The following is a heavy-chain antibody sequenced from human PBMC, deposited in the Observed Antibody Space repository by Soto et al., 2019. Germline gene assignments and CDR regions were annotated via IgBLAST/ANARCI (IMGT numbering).Heavy chain of an antibody. CDR2: ISAYNGNT. D-gene: IGHD3-3*01. J-gene: IGHJ5*02. V-gene: IGHV1-18*01. CDR3: ARVIHLRFLEWLLFGWFDP. Sequence: ASVKVSCKASGYTFTSYGISWVRQAPGQGLEWMGWISAYNGNTNYAQKLQGRVTMTTDTSTSTAYMELRSLRFDDTAVYYCARVIHLRFLEWLLFGWFDPWGQGTLVTVSS. CDR1: GYTFTSYG.